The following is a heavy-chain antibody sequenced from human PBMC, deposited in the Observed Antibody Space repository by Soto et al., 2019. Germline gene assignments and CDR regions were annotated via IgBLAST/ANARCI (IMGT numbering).Heavy chain of an antibody. J-gene: IGHJ4*02. Sequence: QVQLQESGPGLVKPSETLSLTCTVSSDSIAGESWWSWVRQPPGLGLEWIGEVFHTGGTNYNPSLKSRVTMEVDKSENQFSLKLISATAADTAVYYCARVFSSGSGWMYYFDFWGQGTLVSVSS. V-gene: IGHV4-4*02. CDR1: SDSIAGESW. CDR3: ARVFSSGSGWMYYFDF. D-gene: IGHD6-19*01. CDR2: VFHTGGT.